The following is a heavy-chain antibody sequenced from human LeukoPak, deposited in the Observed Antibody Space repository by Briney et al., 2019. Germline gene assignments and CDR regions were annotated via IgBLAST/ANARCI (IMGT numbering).Heavy chain of an antibody. J-gene: IGHJ4*02. CDR2: IYSGDST. CDR3: ATRSGSYYY. Sequence: GGSLRLSCAASGFTVSSNYMSWVRQAPGKGLECVSVIYSGDSTYYADSVKGRFTISRDNSKTTLYLKMNSLRAEDTAVYYCATRSGSYYYWGQGTLVTVSS. CDR1: GFTVSSNY. V-gene: IGHV3-53*01. D-gene: IGHD1-26*01.